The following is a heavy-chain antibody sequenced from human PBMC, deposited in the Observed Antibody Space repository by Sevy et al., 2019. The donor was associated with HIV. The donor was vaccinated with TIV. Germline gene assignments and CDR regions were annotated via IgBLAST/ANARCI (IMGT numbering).Heavy chain of an antibody. CDR2: IYSGGRT. J-gene: IGHJ3*02. V-gene: IGHV3-66*01. Sequence: GGSLRLSCAASGLTVSSSDMSWVRQAPGKGLECVSVIYSGGRTYYADSVKGRFTISRDNSKDTLYLQMNSLKADDTAVYYCARDLIRIAFDIWGQGTMVTVSS. D-gene: IGHD3-16*01. CDR1: GLTVSSSD. CDR3: ARDLIRIAFDI.